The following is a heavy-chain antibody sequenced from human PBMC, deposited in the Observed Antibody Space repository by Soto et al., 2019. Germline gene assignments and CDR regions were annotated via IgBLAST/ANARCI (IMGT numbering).Heavy chain of an antibody. Sequence: QVRLQESGPGLLKPSETLSLTCTVSGGSINTFYWSWVRQPAGKGLEWIGRIFSSGSTSFNPSLESRVAMSVDTSKNHFSLYVSSVTAADMAVYYCAREGSYSAYNFAHGIQLWSFDFWGQGALVTVSS. J-gene: IGHJ4*02. CDR1: GGSINTFY. V-gene: IGHV4-4*07. CDR3: AREGSYSAYNFAHGIQLWSFDF. CDR2: IFSSGST. D-gene: IGHD5-12*01.